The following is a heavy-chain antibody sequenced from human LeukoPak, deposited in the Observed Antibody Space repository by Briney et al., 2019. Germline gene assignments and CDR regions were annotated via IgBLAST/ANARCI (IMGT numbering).Heavy chain of an antibody. CDR3: ARDRGRNWFDT. D-gene: IGHD1-26*01. Sequence: PGGSLRLSCAASGFTFSTYWMSWVRQAPGKGLEWVANIKQDGSEKYYVDSVKGRFTISRDNAKNSLYLQMNSLRAEDTAVYYCARDRGRNWFDTWGQGTLVTVSS. CDR2: IKQDGSEK. CDR1: GFTFSTYW. V-gene: IGHV3-7*05. J-gene: IGHJ5*02.